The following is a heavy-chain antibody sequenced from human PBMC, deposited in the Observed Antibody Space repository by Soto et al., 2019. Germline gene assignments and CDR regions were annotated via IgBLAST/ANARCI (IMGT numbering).Heavy chain of an antibody. Sequence: SAQVSCKSSGFSFTRSAVQWVRQARGKRLEWIGWIVVGSGNTNYAQKFQERVTITRDMSTSTAYMELSSLRSEDTAVYYCAAPGLSYSGYDIDAFDIWGQGIMVTV. J-gene: IGHJ3*02. D-gene: IGHD5-12*01. CDR1: GFSFTRSA. V-gene: IGHV1-58*01. CDR2: IVVGSGNT. CDR3: AAPGLSYSGYDIDAFDI.